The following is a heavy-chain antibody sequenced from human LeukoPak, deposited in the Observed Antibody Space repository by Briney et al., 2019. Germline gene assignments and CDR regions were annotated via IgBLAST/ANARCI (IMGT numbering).Heavy chain of an antibody. V-gene: IGHV1-2*02. CDR3: AREAFTTVTTATDAFDF. Sequence: ASVKVSCKASGYTFTDYYIHGVRQAPGQGLEWMGWINPNSGASNYAQKFQGRVTTTRDTSISTAYMELSSLRSDDTAVYYCAREAFTTVTTATDAFDFWGQGTMVTVSS. D-gene: IGHD4-17*01. CDR1: GYTFTDYY. J-gene: IGHJ3*01. CDR2: INPNSGAS.